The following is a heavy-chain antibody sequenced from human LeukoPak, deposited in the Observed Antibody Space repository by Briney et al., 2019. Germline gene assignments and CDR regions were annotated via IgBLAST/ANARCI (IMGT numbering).Heavy chain of an antibody. CDR2: IKQDGSEK. Sequence: GGSLRLSCAASGFTFSSYWMSWVRQAPGKGLEWVANIKQDGSEKYYVDSVKGRFTISRDNAKNSLYLQMNSLRAEDTAVYYCARDFGGTIFGVDVDYWGQGTLVTISS. V-gene: IGHV3-7*01. CDR1: GFTFSSYW. D-gene: IGHD3-3*01. J-gene: IGHJ4*02. CDR3: ARDFGGTIFGVDVDY.